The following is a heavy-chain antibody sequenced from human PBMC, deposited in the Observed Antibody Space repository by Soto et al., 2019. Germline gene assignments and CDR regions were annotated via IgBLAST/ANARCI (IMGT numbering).Heavy chain of an antibody. CDR1: GYSFTDYH. CDR2: INPKSGGT. D-gene: IGHD2-8*01. J-gene: IGHJ6*02. V-gene: IGHV1-2*04. Sequence: QVQLVQSGAEVKKPGASVRVSCKASGYSFTDYHIHWVRQAPGQGLEWLGRINPKSGGTSTAQKFQGWVTMTRDSSISTVYMEFTSLRSDDTAVYFCARGHSTDCSNGVCSFFYNHEMDVWGQGTTVTVSS. CDR3: ARGHSTDCSNGVCSFFYNHEMDV.